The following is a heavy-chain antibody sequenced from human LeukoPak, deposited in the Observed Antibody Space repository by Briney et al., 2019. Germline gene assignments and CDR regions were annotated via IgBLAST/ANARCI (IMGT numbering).Heavy chain of an antibody. D-gene: IGHD4-11*01. CDR2: IWSDGAEK. CDR1: GFTYSHYG. V-gene: IGHV3-33*08. CDR3: ARDAQRGFDYSNSLQY. J-gene: IGHJ4*02. Sequence: GGSLRLSCAASGFTYSHYGMHWVRQAPGKGLEWVAVIWSDGAEKYYADAVKGRFTISRDNSRNTLYLQLNSLRGEDTAVYYCARDAQRGFDYSNSLQYWGQGTLVTVSS.